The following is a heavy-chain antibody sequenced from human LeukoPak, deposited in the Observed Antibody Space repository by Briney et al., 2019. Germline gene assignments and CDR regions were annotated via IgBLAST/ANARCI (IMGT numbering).Heavy chain of an antibody. D-gene: IGHD5-18*01. V-gene: IGHV3-23*01. CDR2: ITGSGGST. Sequence: GGSLRLSCAASGFTFSNYAMSWVRQAPGKGLEWVSVITGSGGSTDYADSVKGRFTISRDNSKNTLYLQMNSLRAEDTAIYNCAKMVWGQQWFKYFESWGQGTLVTVSS. CDR3: AKMVWGQQWFKYFES. J-gene: IGHJ4*02. CDR1: GFTFSNYA.